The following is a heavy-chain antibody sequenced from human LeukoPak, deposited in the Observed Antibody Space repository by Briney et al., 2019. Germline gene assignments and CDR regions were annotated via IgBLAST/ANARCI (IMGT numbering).Heavy chain of an antibody. CDR2: IYTSGST. CDR3: VAYDSGNYRAYFDS. J-gene: IGHJ4*02. Sequence: SETLSLTCTVSGGSISSYYWSWIRQPAGKGLEWIGRIYTSGSTNYNPSLKSRVTMSVDTSKNQFSLKLSSVTAADTAVFYCVAYDSGNYRAYFDSWGQGIMVTVSS. D-gene: IGHD3-10*01. V-gene: IGHV4-4*07. CDR1: GGSISSYY.